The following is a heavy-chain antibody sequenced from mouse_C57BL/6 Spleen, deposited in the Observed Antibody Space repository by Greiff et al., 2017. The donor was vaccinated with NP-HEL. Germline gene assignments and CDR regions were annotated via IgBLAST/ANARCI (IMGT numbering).Heavy chain of an antibody. CDR2: INPYNGGT. V-gene: IGHV1-19*01. J-gene: IGHJ4*01. Sequence: VQLQQSGPVLVKPGASVKMSCKASGYTFTDYYMNWVKQSHGKSLEWIGVINPYNGGTSYNQKFKGKATLTVDKPSSTAYMELNSLTSEDSAGYYCARGALITTGVVGPMDYWGKGTSVTVSS. CDR3: ARGALITTGVVGPMDY. D-gene: IGHD1-1*01. CDR1: GYTFTDYY.